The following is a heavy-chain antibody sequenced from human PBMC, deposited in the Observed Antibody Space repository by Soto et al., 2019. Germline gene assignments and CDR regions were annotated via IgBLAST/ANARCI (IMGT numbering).Heavy chain of an antibody. CDR3: ARGYPNYSNFAY. CDR2: INNDGSDP. CDR1: GFTFSNYW. J-gene: IGHJ4*02. D-gene: IGHD2-21*01. Sequence: EVQLVESGGGLFQPEGSLRLSCEASGFTFSNYWMHWVRQAPGKRLVWVSRINNDGSDPIYADSVKGRFTISRDNAKNTVYLQTNSLSAEDTAVYYCARGYPNYSNFAYWRQGSLVTVSS. V-gene: IGHV3-74*01.